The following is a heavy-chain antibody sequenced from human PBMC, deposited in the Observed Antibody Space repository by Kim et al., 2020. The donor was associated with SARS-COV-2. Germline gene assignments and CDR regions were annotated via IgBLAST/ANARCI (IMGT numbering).Heavy chain of an antibody. Sequence: TNYDQKFQGRVTMTRDTSISTAYMERRRLRSDDTAVYSCAREVTPCYFDYWGQGTLVTVSS. J-gene: IGHJ4*02. D-gene: IGHD2-21*02. CDR2: T. V-gene: IGHV1-2*02. CDR3: AREVTPCYFDY.